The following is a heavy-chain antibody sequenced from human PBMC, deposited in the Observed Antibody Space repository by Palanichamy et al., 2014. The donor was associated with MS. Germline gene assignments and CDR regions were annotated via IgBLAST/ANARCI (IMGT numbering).Heavy chain of an antibody. CDR1: GFTLSDHF. Sequence: QVQLVESGGGLVKPGGSLRLSCVASGFTLSDHFMTWIRQAPGAGLEWISCITNGGETAYYADSVKGRFTVSRDNAKNSLYLQMTSLRAGDTAVYYCARVQTGFWSSFPFDSWGLGTLVTVSS. D-gene: IGHD3-3*01. J-gene: IGHJ5*01. V-gene: IGHV3-11*01. CDR2: ITNGGETA. CDR3: ARVQTGFWSSFPFDS.